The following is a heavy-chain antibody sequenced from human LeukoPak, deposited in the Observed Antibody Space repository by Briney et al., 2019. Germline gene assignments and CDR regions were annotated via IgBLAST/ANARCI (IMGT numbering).Heavy chain of an antibody. CDR2: ISGSGGGT. CDR3: AKNRYQLLPIFDY. J-gene: IGHJ4*02. Sequence: GGSLRLSCAASGFAFSNYAMTWVRPAPGKGLAGVSAISGSGGGTFYADSVKGRFTISRDKSKDTLYLQMSSLRAEDTAVYYCAKNRYQLLPIFDYWGQGTLVTVSS. D-gene: IGHD2-2*01. CDR1: GFAFSNYA. V-gene: IGHV3-23*01.